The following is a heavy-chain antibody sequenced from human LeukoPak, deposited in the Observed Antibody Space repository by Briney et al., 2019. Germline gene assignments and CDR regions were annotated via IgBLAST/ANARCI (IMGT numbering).Heavy chain of an antibody. V-gene: IGHV3-73*01. D-gene: IGHD3-10*01. CDR3: TSLTMVRGVIAGSMHY. CDR1: GFTFSGFA. J-gene: IGHJ4*02. CDR2: IRSKANSYAT. Sequence: GGSLRLSCAASGFTFSGFAMHWVRQASGKGLEWVGRIRSKANSYATAYAASVKGRFTISRDDSKNTAYLQMNSLKTEDTAVYYCTSLTMVRGVIAGSMHYWGQGTLVTVSS.